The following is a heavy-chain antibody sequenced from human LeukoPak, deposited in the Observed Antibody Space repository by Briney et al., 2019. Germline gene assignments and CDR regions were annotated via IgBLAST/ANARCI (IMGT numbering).Heavy chain of an antibody. CDR3: AKELGAYCGGDCYSGFDY. D-gene: IGHD2-21*02. J-gene: IGHJ4*02. CDR2: IWYDGSNK. Sequence: GGSLRLSCAASGFTFSSYGMHWVRQAPGKGLEWGAVIWYDGSNKYYADSVKGRFTISRDNSKNTLYLQMSSLRAEDTAVYYCAKELGAYCGGDCYSGFDYWGQGTLVTVSS. CDR1: GFTFSSYG. V-gene: IGHV3-33*06.